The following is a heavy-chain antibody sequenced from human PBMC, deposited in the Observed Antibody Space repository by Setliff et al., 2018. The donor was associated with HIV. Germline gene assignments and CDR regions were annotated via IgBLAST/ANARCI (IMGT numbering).Heavy chain of an antibody. D-gene: IGHD3-10*01. Sequence: GESLKISCKGSGYSFTSYWIAWLRQMPGKGLEWMGIIYPGDSDTIYSPSFQGQVTISADKSISTAYLQWSSLKASDTAMYYCARHGQYGSGSYYNRPFDYWGQGTLVTVSS. CDR2: IYPGDSDT. V-gene: IGHV5-51*01. CDR3: ARHGQYGSGSYYNRPFDY. CDR1: GYSFTSYW. J-gene: IGHJ4*02.